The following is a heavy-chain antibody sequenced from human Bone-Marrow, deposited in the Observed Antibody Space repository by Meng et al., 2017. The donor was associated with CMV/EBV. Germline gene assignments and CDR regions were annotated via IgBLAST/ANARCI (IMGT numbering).Heavy chain of an antibody. Sequence: ASVKVSCKASGYTFTSYDINWVRQATGQGLEWMGWMNPNSGNTGYAQKFQGRVTMTRDTSTSTVYMELGSLRSEDTAVYYCATVAGMEESDAFDIWGQGTMVTVSS. J-gene: IGHJ3*02. V-gene: IGHV1-8*01. D-gene: IGHD6-19*01. CDR2: MNPNSGNT. CDR3: ATVAGMEESDAFDI. CDR1: GYTFTSYD.